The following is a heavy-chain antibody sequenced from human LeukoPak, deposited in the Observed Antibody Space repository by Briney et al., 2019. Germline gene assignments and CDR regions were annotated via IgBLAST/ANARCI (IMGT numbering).Heavy chain of an antibody. D-gene: IGHD1-26*01. CDR3: ARATVGAVGTRYFDS. CDR1: GYSFTTYW. V-gene: IGHV5-51*01. Sequence: GESLQISCKASGYSFTTYWIAWVRQMPGKGLEWMGIVYPGDSDIRYSPSFQGQVVISVDKSISTAYLQWSSLEDSDTAMYYCARATVGAVGTRYFDSWGLGTLVTVSS. J-gene: IGHJ4*02. CDR2: VYPGDSDI.